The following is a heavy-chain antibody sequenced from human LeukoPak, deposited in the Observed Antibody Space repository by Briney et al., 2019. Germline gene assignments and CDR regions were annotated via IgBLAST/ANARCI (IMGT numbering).Heavy chain of an antibody. V-gene: IGHV3-53*01. Sequence: PGGSLRLSCAASGFTVSGNYMSWVRQDPGKGLEWVSVIYSGGSTYYADSVKGRFTISRDNSKNTLYLQMNSLRAEDTAVYYCAKDPTIFYYGSGSYYKEYYFDYWGQGTLITVSS. CDR1: GFTVSGNY. CDR2: IYSGGST. CDR3: AKDPTIFYYGSGSYYKEYYFDY. J-gene: IGHJ4*02. D-gene: IGHD3-10*01.